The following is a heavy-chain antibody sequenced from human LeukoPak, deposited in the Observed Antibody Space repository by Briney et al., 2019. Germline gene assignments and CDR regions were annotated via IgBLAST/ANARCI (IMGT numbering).Heavy chain of an antibody. CDR3: ARAVEYYDSSGYYYPRVDAFDI. CDR2: INSDGSST. Sequence: PGGSLRLSCAASGFTFSSYWMHWVRQAPGKGLVWVSRINSDGSSTSYADSVKGRFTISRDNAKNTLYLQMNSLRAEDTAVYYCARAVEYYDSSGYYYPRVDAFDIWGQGTMVTVSS. CDR1: GFTFSSYW. V-gene: IGHV3-74*01. J-gene: IGHJ3*02. D-gene: IGHD3-22*01.